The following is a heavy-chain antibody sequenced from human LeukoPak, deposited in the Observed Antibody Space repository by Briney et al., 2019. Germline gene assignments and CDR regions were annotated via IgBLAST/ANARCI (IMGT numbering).Heavy chain of an antibody. CDR1: GFTFSRYA. D-gene: IGHD3-9*01. V-gene: IGHV3-23*01. CDR2: IGGSGGTT. Sequence: PGGSLRLSCAASGFTFSRYAMSWVRQAPGKGLEWVSSIGGSGGTTYYADSVKGRFTISRDNSKNTLYLQMNSLRAEDTAVYYCARTGTYYDILTGYKTVDYWGQGTLVTVSS. J-gene: IGHJ4*02. CDR3: ARTGTYYDILTGYKTVDY.